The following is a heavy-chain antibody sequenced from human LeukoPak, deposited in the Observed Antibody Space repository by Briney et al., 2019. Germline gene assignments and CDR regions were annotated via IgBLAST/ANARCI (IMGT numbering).Heavy chain of an antibody. D-gene: IGHD5-24*01. CDR1: GFSFRHYG. CDR2: INYDGSNK. CDR3: AKALEMDMDV. J-gene: IGHJ6*03. Sequence: PGGSLRLSCAASGFSFRHYGMHWVRQAPGKGLEWVAFINYDGSNKYYADSVKGRFTISRDNSKSTLYLQMNSLRAEDTAVYYCAKALEMDMDVWGKGTTVTISS. V-gene: IGHV3-30*02.